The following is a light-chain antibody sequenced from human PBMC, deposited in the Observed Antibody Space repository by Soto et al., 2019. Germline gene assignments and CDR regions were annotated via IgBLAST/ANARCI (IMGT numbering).Light chain of an antibody. CDR3: QQYGSSAPIT. V-gene: IGKV3-20*01. CDR2: GAS. Sequence: EIVLTQSPGTLSLSPGERATLSCRASQSVSSTYLIWYQQKPGQAPSLLIYGASSRATGVPDRFSGGGSGTDFTLTISRLEPEDFALYYCQQYGSSAPITFGQGTRLEIK. J-gene: IGKJ5*01. CDR1: QSVSSTY.